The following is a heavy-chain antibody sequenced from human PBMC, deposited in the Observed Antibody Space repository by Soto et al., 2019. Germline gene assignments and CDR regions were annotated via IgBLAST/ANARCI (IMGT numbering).Heavy chain of an antibody. J-gene: IGHJ6*02. D-gene: IGHD3-3*01. CDR1: GGSIRSADYC. CDR2: IYSSELT. V-gene: IGHV4-30-4*01. Sequence: QVQLQESGPGLVKPSQTLSLTCTVSGGSIRSADYCWSWVRQPPGNGLEWIGSIYSSELTYYNPSFQSLVTISVDTSKQQFSLKLSSMTAAYTAVYYCAREAMRDLWSHGLYVWGQGTTVTVSS. CDR3: AREAMRDLWSHGLYV.